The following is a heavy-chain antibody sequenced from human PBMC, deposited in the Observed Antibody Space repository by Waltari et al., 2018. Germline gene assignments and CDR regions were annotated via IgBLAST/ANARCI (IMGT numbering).Heavy chain of an antibody. CDR2: IESDESRT. J-gene: IGHJ4*02. CDR1: GFTFSRYW. D-gene: IGHD7-27*01. V-gene: IGHV3-74*03. CDR3: VRDEPGDGLDY. Sequence: EVQLVESGGALVQPGGSLRPSCATSGFTFSRYWMHWVRQAPGEGRMWVSHIESDESRTTYADSVKGRFTISRDNAKNTVYLQMNSLKDEDTAVYYCVRDEPGDGLDYWGQGTRVTVSS.